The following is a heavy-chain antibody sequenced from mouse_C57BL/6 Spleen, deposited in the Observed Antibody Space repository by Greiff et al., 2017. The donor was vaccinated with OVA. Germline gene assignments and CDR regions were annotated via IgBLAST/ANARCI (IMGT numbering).Heavy chain of an antibody. CDR3: ARSITTVVAYYFDY. Sequence: VKLQESGPELVKPGASVKISCKASGYAFSSSWMNWVKQRPGKGLEWIGRIYPGDGDTNYNGKFKGKATLTADKSSSTAYMQLSSLTSEDSAVYFCARSITTVVAYYFDYWGQGTTLTVSS. D-gene: IGHD1-1*01. CDR1: GYAFSSSW. CDR2: IYPGDGDT. V-gene: IGHV1-82*01. J-gene: IGHJ2*01.